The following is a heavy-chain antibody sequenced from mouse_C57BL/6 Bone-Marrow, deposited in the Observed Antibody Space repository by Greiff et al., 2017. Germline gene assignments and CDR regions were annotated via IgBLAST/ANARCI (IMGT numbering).Heavy chain of an antibody. CDR3: ARRNWDGYMDY. V-gene: IGHV5-17*01. CDR2: ISSGSSTI. D-gene: IGHD4-1*01. Sequence: EVKLVESGGGLVKPGGSLKLSCAASGFTFSDYGMHWVRQAPEKGLEWVAYISSGSSTIYYADTVKGRFTISRDNAKNTLFLQMTSLRSEDTAMYYCARRNWDGYMDYWGQGTSVTVSS. J-gene: IGHJ4*01. CDR1: GFTFSDYG.